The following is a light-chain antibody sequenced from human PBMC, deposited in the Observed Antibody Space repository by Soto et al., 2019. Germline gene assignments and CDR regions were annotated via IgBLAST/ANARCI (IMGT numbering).Light chain of an antibody. CDR3: SSYTSSSSRV. J-gene: IGLJ7*01. V-gene: IGLV2-14*03. CDR1: SSDVGGYDS. CDR2: DVS. Sequence: QSVLTQPASVFGSTRQSITISCTGTSSDVGGYDSVSWYQQHPGKAPQLMIFDVSNRPSGVSSRFSGSKSGNTASLSISGLQTEDEAKYYCSSYTSSSSRVFGGGTQLTGL.